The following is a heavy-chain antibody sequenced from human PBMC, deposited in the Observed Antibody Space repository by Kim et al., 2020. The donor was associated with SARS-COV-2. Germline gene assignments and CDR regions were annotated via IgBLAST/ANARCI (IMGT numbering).Heavy chain of an antibody. CDR3: ARVEYMTMTLLRGRVRGHAFV. CDR2: IYYTGTT. V-gene: IGHV4-31*03. Sequence: SETLSLTCTVSGASLTSDNYYWNWIRQHPGKGLEWIGYIYYTGTTSSNPSLKSRLSISLDTSKKQFSLNLSSVTAADTGVYYCARVEYMTMTLLRGRVRGHAFVWGRGTTLTVT. CDR1: GASLTSDNYY. D-gene: IGHD3-10*01. J-gene: IGHJ6*03.